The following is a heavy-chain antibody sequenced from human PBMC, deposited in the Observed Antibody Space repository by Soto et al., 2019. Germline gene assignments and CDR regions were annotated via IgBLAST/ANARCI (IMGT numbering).Heavy chain of an antibody. Sequence: SETLSLTCTFSGFSISRYYWSWIRQPAGKGLEWIGRIYTSGSTNYNPSLKSRVTMSVDTSKNQFSLKLSSVTAADTAVHYCARACSSNSCYDVFDYWGQGTLVTVSS. CDR2: IYTSGST. V-gene: IGHV4-4*07. D-gene: IGHD2-2*01. CDR1: GFSISRYY. J-gene: IGHJ4*02. CDR3: ARACSSNSCYDVFDY.